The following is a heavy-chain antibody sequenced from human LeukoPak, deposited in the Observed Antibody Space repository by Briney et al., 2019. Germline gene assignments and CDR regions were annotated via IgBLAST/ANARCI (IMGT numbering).Heavy chain of an antibody. CDR2: INPSSGGA. V-gene: IGHV1-2*02. CDR3: ARAFNGYYFDF. CDR1: GYTFIGHY. J-gene: IGHJ4*02. Sequence: ASVKVSCKASGYTFIGHYIHWVRHAPAQGLEWMGWINPSSGGANYAQKSQGRVTMTRGTSTSTAFMELSSLRSDDTAVYYCARAFNGYYFDFWGQGTQVTVST.